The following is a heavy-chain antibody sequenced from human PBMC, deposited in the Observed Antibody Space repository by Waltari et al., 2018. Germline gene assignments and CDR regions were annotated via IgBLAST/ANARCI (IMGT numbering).Heavy chain of an antibody. V-gene: IGHV3-9*01. D-gene: IGHD6-19*01. CDR3: AIYSSGWYP. CDR1: GFSFDDYA. CDR2: SNWNSGII. Sequence: EVQLVESGGGVVQPGRSLRLSCVASGFSFDDYAMHWVRQSPGKGLEWISSSNWNSGIIYYSDSVKGRFTISRDNAKNSLYLQMDSLRTEDTAFYYCAIYSSGWYPWGQGTLVTVSS. J-gene: IGHJ5*02.